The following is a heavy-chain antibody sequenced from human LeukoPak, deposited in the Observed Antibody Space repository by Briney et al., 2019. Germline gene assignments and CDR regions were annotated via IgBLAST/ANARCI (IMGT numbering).Heavy chain of an antibody. Sequence: GGSLRLSCVVSGFTFTSHGMHWIRQAPGKGLEWVAVIAYDGSNKYYADSVKGRFTISRDNSKNTLYLQMNSLRAEDTAVYYCAREPNTAMGDYWGQGTLVTVSS. J-gene: IGHJ4*02. CDR2: IAYDGSNK. V-gene: IGHV3-30*12. CDR3: AREPNTAMGDY. CDR1: GFTFTSHG. D-gene: IGHD5-18*01.